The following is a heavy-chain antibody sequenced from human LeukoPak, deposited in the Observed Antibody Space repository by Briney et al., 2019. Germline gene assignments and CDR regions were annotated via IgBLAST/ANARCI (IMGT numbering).Heavy chain of an antibody. CDR2: ISAYNGNT. Sequence: ASVKVSCKASGYTFTSYGISWVRQAPGQGLEWMGWISAYNGNTNYAQKLQGRVTMTTDTSTSTACMELRSLRSDDTAVYYCARDYLVGATSGGYYYMDVWGKGTTVTVSS. CDR3: ARDYLVGATSGGYYYMDV. CDR1: GYTFTSYG. J-gene: IGHJ6*03. V-gene: IGHV1-18*01. D-gene: IGHD1-26*01.